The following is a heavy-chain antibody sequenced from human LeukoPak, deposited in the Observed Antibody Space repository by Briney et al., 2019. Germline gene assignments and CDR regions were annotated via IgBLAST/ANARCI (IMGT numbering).Heavy chain of an antibody. D-gene: IGHD3/OR15-3a*01. CDR1: GYSISSGYY. Sequence: SETLSLTCAVSGYSISSGYYWGWIRQPPGKGLEWIGSIYHSGSTYYNPSLKSRVTIPVDTSKNQFSLKLSSVTAADTAVYYCARLLFGPQVDYWGQGTLVTVSS. CDR3: ARLLFGPQVDY. J-gene: IGHJ4*02. V-gene: IGHV4-38-2*01. CDR2: IYHSGST.